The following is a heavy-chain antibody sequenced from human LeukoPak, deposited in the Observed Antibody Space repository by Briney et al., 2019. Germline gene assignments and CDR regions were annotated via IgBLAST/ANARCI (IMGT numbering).Heavy chain of an antibody. J-gene: IGHJ4*02. CDR1: GGSFSGYY. D-gene: IGHD3-3*01. CDR3: ASYTYYDFWSGYG. Sequence: QPSETLSLTCAVYGGSFSGYYWSWIRQPPGKGLEWIGEINHSGSTNYNPSLKNRVTISVDTSKNQFSLKLSSVTAADTAVYYCASYTYYDFWSGYGWGQGTLVTVSS. V-gene: IGHV4-34*01. CDR2: INHSGST.